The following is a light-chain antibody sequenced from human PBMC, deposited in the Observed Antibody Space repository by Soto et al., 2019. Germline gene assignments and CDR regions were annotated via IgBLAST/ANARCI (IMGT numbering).Light chain of an antibody. CDR3: HQYGSSSYT. CDR1: QSVSSSY. CDR2: GAS. V-gene: IGKV3-20*01. Sequence: EIVLTQSPGTLSLSPGERATLSCRASQSVSSSYLAWYQQKPGQAPRLPIYGASIRAAGIPDRFSGSGSGTDFTLTISRLEPEDFAVYYCHQYGSSSYTFGQGTELEIK. J-gene: IGKJ2*01.